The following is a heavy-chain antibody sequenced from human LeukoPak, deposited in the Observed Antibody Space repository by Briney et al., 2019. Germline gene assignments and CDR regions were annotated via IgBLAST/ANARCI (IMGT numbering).Heavy chain of an antibody. CDR2: VYYSGST. CDR3: ARQGESSSWFDC. Sequence: SETLSLTCTVSGXSISSSSNYWGWIRQPPGKGLEWIGSVYYSGSTYYNPSLKSRVTISGDTPKNQFSLKLNSVTAADTAVYYCARQGESSSWFDCWGQGTLVTVSS. V-gene: IGHV4-39*01. D-gene: IGHD6-13*01. CDR1: GXSISSSSNY. J-gene: IGHJ4*02.